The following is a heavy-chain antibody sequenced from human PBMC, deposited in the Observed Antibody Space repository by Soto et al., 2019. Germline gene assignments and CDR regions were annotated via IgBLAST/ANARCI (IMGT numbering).Heavy chain of an antibody. V-gene: IGHV3-30*18. D-gene: IGHD1-1*01. CDR2: ISYDGSNK. CDR1: GFTFSTYG. J-gene: IGHJ4*02. Sequence: GGSLRLSCAASGFTFSTYGMHWVRQAPGKGLEWVAVISYDGSNKYYADSVKGRFTISRDNSKNTLYLQMNSLRAEDTAVYYCAKDGSTSGTIAYRGQGTQVTVSS. CDR3: AKDGSTSGTIAY.